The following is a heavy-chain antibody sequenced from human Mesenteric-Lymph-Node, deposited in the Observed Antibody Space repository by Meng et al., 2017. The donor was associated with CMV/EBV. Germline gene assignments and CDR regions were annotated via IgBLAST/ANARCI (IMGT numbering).Heavy chain of an antibody. CDR1: GFTFSDYG. Sequence: GGSLRLSCAASGFTFSDYGMHWVRLAPGRGLEWVAAIWYDGTKYYPDSVKGRFTVSRDNSKNTLYLQMDSLRAEDTAVYYCAKFCSGSYYPYYYYYALDVWGQGTTVTVSS. D-gene: IGHD3-10*02. V-gene: IGHV3-33*03. CDR3: AKFCSGSYYPYYYYYALDV. J-gene: IGHJ6*02. CDR2: IWYDGTK.